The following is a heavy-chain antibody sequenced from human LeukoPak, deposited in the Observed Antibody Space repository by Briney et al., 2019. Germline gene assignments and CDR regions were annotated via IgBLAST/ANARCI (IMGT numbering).Heavy chain of an antibody. CDR1: GGSVSSSY. J-gene: IGHJ4*02. V-gene: IGHV4-59*02. D-gene: IGHD1-26*01. CDR2: IYHSGST. Sequence: PSETLSLTCTVSGGSVSSSYWIWIRQPPGKGLEWIGYIYHSGSTSYNPSLKSRVTMSPDTSKKQFSLRLSSVTAADTAVYYCARGATAWVHFDSWGQGTLVTVSS. CDR3: ARGATAWVHFDS.